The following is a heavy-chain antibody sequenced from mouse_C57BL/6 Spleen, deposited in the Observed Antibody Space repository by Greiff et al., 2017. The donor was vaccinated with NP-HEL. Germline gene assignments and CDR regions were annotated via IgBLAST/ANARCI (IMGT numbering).Heavy chain of an antibody. CDR3: ARGHSFAY. V-gene: IGHV1-72*01. CDR2: IYPNSGGT. CDR1: GYSFTSYS. J-gene: IGHJ3*01. Sequence: VQLQQPGPDLVTPSASVSLTCTASGYSFTSYSMHWVKQTPGRGLEWIGRIYPNSGGTKYKEKFRSEATLTVDKPTSTAYMQLSSLTSEDSAVYYCARGHSFAYWGQGTLVTVSA.